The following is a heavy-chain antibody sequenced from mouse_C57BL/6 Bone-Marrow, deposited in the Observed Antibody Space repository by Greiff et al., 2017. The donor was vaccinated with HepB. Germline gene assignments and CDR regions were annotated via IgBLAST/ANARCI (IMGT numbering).Heavy chain of an antibody. Sequence: QVQLQQSGAELVKPGASVKISCKASGYAFSSYWKNWVKQRPGKGLEWIGQIYPGDGDTNYNGKFKGKATLTADKSSSTAYMQLSSLTSEDSAVYFCARGYYDYWGQGTTLTVSS. D-gene: IGHD2-3*01. J-gene: IGHJ2*01. V-gene: IGHV1-80*01. CDR1: GYAFSSYW. CDR3: ARGYYDY. CDR2: IYPGDGDT.